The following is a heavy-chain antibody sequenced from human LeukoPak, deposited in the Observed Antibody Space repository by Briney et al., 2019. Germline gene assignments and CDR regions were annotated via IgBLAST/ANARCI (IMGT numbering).Heavy chain of an antibody. V-gene: IGHV3-33*01. CDR2: IWYDGSNK. Sequence: GRSLRLSCAASGFTFSSYGMHWVRQAPGKGLEWVAVIWYDGSNKYYADSVKGRFTISRDNSKNTLYLQMNSLRAEDTAVYYCARDRVTMVRGGDYYGMDVWGQGTTVTVSS. CDR1: GFTFSSYG. CDR3: ARDRVTMVRGGDYYGMDV. J-gene: IGHJ6*02. D-gene: IGHD3-10*01.